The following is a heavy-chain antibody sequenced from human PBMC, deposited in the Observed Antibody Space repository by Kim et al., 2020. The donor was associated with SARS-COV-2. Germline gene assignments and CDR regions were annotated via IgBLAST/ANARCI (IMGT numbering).Heavy chain of an antibody. D-gene: IGHD6-13*01. CDR2: ISYDGSNK. CDR3: AKLSGELHSSCLDY. Sequence: GGSLRLSCAASGFTFSSYGMHWVRQAPGKGLEWVAVISYDGSNKYYADSVKGRFTISRDNSKNTLYLQMNSLRAEDTAVYYCAKLSGELHSSCLDYWGQGTLVTVSS. V-gene: IGHV3-30*18. CDR1: GFTFSSYG. J-gene: IGHJ4*02.